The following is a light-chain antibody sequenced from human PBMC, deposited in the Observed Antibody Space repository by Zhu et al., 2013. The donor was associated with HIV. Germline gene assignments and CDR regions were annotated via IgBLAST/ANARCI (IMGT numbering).Light chain of an antibody. J-gene: IGKJ1*01. CDR2: GAS. V-gene: IGKV3-15*01. CDR3: QRFGSSVTWT. Sequence: EIVMTQSPATLSVSPGERATLSCRASQSISAKLAWYRLTPGQAPRLLIYGASTRATGIPARFSGSGSGTDFTLTITGLEPEDIGMYFCQRFGSSVTWTFGQGTNLEIK. CDR1: QSISAK.